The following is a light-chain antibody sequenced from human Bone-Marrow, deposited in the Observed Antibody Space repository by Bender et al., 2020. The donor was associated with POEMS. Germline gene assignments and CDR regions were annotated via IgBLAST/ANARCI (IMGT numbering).Light chain of an antibody. CDR2: EGS. J-gene: IGLJ3*02. CDR1: SSDVGSYNL. V-gene: IGLV2-23*01. Sequence: QSALTQPASVSGSPGQSITISCTGTSSDVGSYNLVSWYQQHPGKAPKLMIYEGSKRPSGVSNRFSASKTGNTATLTISGHQAEDEADYYYCSKAGIWVFGGGTKLTVL. CDR3: CSKAGIWV.